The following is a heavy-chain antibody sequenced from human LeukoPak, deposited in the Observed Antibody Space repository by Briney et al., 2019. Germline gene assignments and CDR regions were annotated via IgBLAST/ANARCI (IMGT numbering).Heavy chain of an antibody. CDR3: ARVGVGYAYDYHYYYYYMDV. J-gene: IGHJ6*03. V-gene: IGHV7-4-1*02. Sequence: ASVKVSCKASGYTFTSYAMNWVRQAPGQGLEWMGWINTNTGNPTYAQGFTGRFVSSLDTSVSTAYLQISSLKAEDTAVYYCARVGVGYAYDYHYYYYYMDVWGKGTTVTVSS. D-gene: IGHD5-18*01. CDR1: GYTFTSYA. CDR2: INTNTGNP.